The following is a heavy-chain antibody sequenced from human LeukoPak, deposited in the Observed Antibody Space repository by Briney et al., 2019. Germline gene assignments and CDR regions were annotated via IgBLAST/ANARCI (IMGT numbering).Heavy chain of an antibody. Sequence: PGGSLRLSCAASGFTFSSYAMSWVRQAPGKGLEWVSAISGSGGSTYYADSVKGRFTISRDNSKNTLYLQMNSLRAEDTAVYYCAKVSFGYSGYDFPCQFDYWGQGTLVTVSS. D-gene: IGHD5-12*01. J-gene: IGHJ4*02. CDR1: GFTFSSYA. CDR2: ISGSGGST. CDR3: AKVSFGYSGYDFPCQFDY. V-gene: IGHV3-23*01.